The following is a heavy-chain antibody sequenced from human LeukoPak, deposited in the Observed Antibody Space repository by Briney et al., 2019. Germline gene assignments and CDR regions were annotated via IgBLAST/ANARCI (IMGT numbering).Heavy chain of an antibody. CDR3: AKSLVLRKSRGY. CDR1: GFTSSNYG. V-gene: IGHV3-23*01. CDR2: ISGSGDST. D-gene: IGHD3-16*02. Sequence: GGSLRLSCAASGFTSSNYGMSSGRQAPGKGLEWVSGISGSGDSTDYADSVKGRFTISRDNSKNTLYVQMNSLRAEDTAVYYCAKSLVLRKSRGYWGQGTLVTVSS. J-gene: IGHJ4*02.